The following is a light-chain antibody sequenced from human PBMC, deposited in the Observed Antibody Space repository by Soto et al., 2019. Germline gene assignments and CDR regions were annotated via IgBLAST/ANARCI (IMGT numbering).Light chain of an antibody. CDR1: QSVSSY. V-gene: IGKV3-11*01. J-gene: IGKJ4*01. CDR2: DAS. Sequence: EIVLTQSPGTLSLSPGERATLSCRASQSVSSYLAWYQQKPGQAPRLLIYDASNRATGIPARFSGSASGTDFTLTISSLEPEDFAVYYCQQLGTFGGGTKVDIK. CDR3: QQLGT.